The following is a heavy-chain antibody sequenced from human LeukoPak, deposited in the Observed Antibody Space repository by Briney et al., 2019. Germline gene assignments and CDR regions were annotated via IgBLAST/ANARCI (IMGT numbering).Heavy chain of an antibody. V-gene: IGHV7-4-1*02. D-gene: IGHD5-12*01. Sequence: ASVKVSCKASGYTFTSYAMNWVRQAPGQGLEWMGWINTNTENPTYAQGFTGRFVFSLDTSVSTAYLQISSLKAEDTAVYHCARVVRGSSGYRYYFDYWGQGTLVTVSS. CDR3: ARVVRGSSGYRYYFDY. J-gene: IGHJ4*02. CDR1: GYTFTSYA. CDR2: INTNTENP.